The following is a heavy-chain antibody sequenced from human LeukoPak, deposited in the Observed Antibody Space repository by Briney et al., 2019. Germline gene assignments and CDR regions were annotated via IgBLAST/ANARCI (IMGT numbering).Heavy chain of an antibody. CDR2: IKPDGSEK. J-gene: IGHJ4*02. V-gene: IGHV3-7*04. CDR3: ARDRPSGWYLQYYFNY. D-gene: IGHD6-19*01. Sequence: GVSLRLSCVVSGFTFSNYWMRWVRQAPGKGLEWVANIKPDGSEKNYVDSVKGRFTISRDNAKNSLYLQMNSLRAEDTAVYYCARDRPSGWYLQYYFNYWGQGNLVTVSS. CDR1: GFTFSNYW.